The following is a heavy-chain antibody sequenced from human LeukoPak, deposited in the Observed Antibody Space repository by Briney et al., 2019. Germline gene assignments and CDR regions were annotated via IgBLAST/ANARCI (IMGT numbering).Heavy chain of an antibody. V-gene: IGHV3-30-3*01. D-gene: IGHD6-19*01. CDR3: ARERSSGWTDYYYYGMDV. CDR2: ISYDGSNK. J-gene: IGHJ6*02. CDR1: GFTFSSYA. Sequence: GGSLRLSCAASGFTFSSYAMHWVRQAPGKGLEWVAVISYDGSNKYYADSVKGRFTISRDNSKNTLYLQVNSLRAEDTAVYYCARERSSGWTDYYYYGMDVWGQGTTVTVSS.